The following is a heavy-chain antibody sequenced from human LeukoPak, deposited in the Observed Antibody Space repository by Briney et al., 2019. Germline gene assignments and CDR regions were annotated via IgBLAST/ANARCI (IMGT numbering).Heavy chain of an antibody. J-gene: IGHJ4*02. V-gene: IGHV7-4-1*02. CDR1: GYTFITYA. D-gene: IGHD6-13*01. Sequence: GASVKVSCKASGYTFITYAMNWVRQAPGQGLEWMGWINTNTGNPVYAQGFAGRFVFSLDTSVSTAYLQISSLKAEDTAVYYCARESEQLVDYWGQGTLVTVSS. CDR2: INTNTGNP. CDR3: ARESEQLVDY.